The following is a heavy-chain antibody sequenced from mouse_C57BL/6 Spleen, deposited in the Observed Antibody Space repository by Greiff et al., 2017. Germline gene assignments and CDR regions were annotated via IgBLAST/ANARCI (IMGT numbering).Heavy chain of an antibody. D-gene: IGHD1-1*01. CDR3: ARGGLRGGYYAMDY. Sequence: VQLQQSGAELARPGASVKMSCKASGYTFTSYTMHWVKQRPGQGLEWIGYINPSSGYTKYNQKFKDKATLTADKSSSTAYMQLSSLTSEDSAVYYGARGGLRGGYYAMDYWGQGTSVTVSS. V-gene: IGHV1-4*01. J-gene: IGHJ4*01. CDR2: INPSSGYT. CDR1: GYTFTSYT.